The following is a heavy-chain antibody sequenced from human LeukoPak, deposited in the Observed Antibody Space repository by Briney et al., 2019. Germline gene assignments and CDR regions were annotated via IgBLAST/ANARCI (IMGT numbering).Heavy chain of an antibody. D-gene: IGHD2-15*01. Sequence: PSETLSLTCAVYGGSFSGYYWSWIRQPPGKGLEWIGEINHSGSTNSNPSLKSRVTISVDTSKNQFSLKLSSVTAADTAVYYCARVRGFSVAAPDYWGQGTLVTVSS. V-gene: IGHV4-34*01. CDR2: INHSGST. CDR1: GGSFSGYY. CDR3: ARVRGFSVAAPDY. J-gene: IGHJ4*02.